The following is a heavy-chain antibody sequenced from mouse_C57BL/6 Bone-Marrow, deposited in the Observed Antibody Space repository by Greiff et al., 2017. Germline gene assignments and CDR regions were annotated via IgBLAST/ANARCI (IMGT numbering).Heavy chain of an antibody. V-gene: IGHV1-64*01. CDR1: GYTFTSYW. J-gene: IGHJ2*01. CDR3: ARSGGYDGIFDY. Sequence: VQLQQPGAELVKPGASVKLSCKASGYTFTSYWLHWVTQRPGQGLEWIGMIHPNSGSTNYNEKFKSKATLTVDKSSSTAYIQLSSLTSEDSAVYYCARSGGYDGIFDYWGQGTTLTVSS. CDR2: IHPNSGST. D-gene: IGHD2-2*01.